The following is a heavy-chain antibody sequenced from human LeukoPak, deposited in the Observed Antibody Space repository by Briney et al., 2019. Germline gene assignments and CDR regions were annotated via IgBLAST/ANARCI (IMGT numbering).Heavy chain of an antibody. V-gene: IGHV4-39*07. CDR3: ARDVGARLPGY. CDR1: GGSVSSGNYY. CDR2: IYYSGST. D-gene: IGHD6-6*01. Sequence: SETLSLTCTVSGGSVSSGNYYWNWIRQPPGKGLEWVGTIYYSGSTYYNPSLKSRVTISVDKSKNQFSLKLNSVTAADTAVYYCARDVGARLPGYWGQGTLVAVSS. J-gene: IGHJ4*02.